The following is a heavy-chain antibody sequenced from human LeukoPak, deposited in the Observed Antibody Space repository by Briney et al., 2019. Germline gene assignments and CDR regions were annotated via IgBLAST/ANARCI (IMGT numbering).Heavy chain of an antibody. CDR3: ARGRRGSTSVFDY. CDR1: GFTFSSYA. CDR2: ISYDGSNK. Sequence: GGFLRLSCAASGFTFSSYAMHWVRQAPGKGLEWVAVISYDGSNKYYADSVKGRFTISRDNSKNTLYLQMNSLRAEDTAVYYCARGRRGSTSVFDYWGQGTLVTVSS. V-gene: IGHV3-30-3*01. D-gene: IGHD2-2*01. J-gene: IGHJ4*02.